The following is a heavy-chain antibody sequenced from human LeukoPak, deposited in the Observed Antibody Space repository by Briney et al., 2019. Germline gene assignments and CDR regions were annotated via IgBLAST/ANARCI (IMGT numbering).Heavy chain of an antibody. CDR2: FYYSGST. V-gene: IGHV4-59*01. D-gene: IGHD3-16*01. Sequence: PSETLSLTCNVSGGSITYYYWSWIRQPPGEGLEWIGYFYYSGSTNYNPSLKSRVTISLDTSMSQFSLRVSSVTAADTAVYFCARAGGPIDAFDIWGHGTMVTVSS. CDR3: ARAGGPIDAFDI. J-gene: IGHJ3*02. CDR1: GGSITYYY.